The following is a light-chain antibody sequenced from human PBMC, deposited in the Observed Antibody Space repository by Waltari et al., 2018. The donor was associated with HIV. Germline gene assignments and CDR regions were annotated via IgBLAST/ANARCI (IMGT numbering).Light chain of an antibody. V-gene: IGKV3-20*01. Sequence: EIVLTQSPDTLSLSPGEGATLSCRASQSLRRHYLAWYQQKPGQAPRLLIYGASTRATGIPDRFSGRGSGTDFTLTISRLEPEDFAVYYCQQYDNSPVTFGQGTRLEIK. CDR2: GAS. J-gene: IGKJ5*01. CDR3: QQYDNSPVT. CDR1: QSLRRHY.